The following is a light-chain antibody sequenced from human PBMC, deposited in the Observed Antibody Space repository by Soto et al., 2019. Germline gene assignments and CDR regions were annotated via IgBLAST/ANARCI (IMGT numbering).Light chain of an antibody. CDR1: QTISNY. CDR3: QQSYSTPYT. CDR2: AAS. Sequence: DIPMTQSPSSLSASVGDRVTITCRASQTISNYLTWYQQKAGKALKVQIYAASNLQSGVPSRFSGSGSGTDFTLTISSLQPEDFATFYCQQSYSTPYTFGEGTKLEIK. J-gene: IGKJ2*01. V-gene: IGKV1-39*01.